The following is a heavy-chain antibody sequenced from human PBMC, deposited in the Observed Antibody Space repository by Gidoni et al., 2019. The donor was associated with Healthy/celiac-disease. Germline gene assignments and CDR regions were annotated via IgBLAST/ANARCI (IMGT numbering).Heavy chain of an antibody. CDR1: GVTFSSYS. V-gene: IGHV3-21*01. Sequence: EVQLVESGGGLVKPGGSLRLSCAASGVTFSSYSMNWVRQAPGKGLEWVSSISSSSSYIYYADSVKGRFTISRDNAKNSLYLQMNSLRAEDTAVYYCARIQGYCSGGSCAPDAFDIWGQGTMVTVSS. J-gene: IGHJ3*02. CDR3: ARIQGYCSGGSCAPDAFDI. D-gene: IGHD2-15*01. CDR2: ISSSSSYI.